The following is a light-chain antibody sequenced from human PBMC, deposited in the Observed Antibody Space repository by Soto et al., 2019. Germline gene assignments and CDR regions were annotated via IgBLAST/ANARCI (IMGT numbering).Light chain of an antibody. CDR1: QSVKTK. J-gene: IGKJ1*01. CDR3: QQYYNSPRT. CDR2: GAS. V-gene: IGKV3-15*01. Sequence: GATLSCMATQSVKTKLAWYQQRPGKAPRLLIYGASTRATGIPARFSGSGSGTEFTLTISSLQPEDFEVYYCQQYYNSPRTFGQGTNVDIK.